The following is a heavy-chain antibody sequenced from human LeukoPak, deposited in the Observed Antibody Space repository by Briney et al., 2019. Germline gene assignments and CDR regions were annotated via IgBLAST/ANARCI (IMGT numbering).Heavy chain of an antibody. Sequence: GGSLRLSCAASGFTVSSNYMTWVRQAPGKGLEWVSVIFGSGTTYFADSVKGRFTISRDNSKNTLSLQMNSLRAEDTAVYYCAKDRSTAHGSGWYYFDYWGQGTLVTVSS. J-gene: IGHJ4*02. CDR2: IFGSGTT. V-gene: IGHV3-53*01. D-gene: IGHD6-19*01. CDR3: AKDRSTAHGSGWYYFDY. CDR1: GFTVSSNY.